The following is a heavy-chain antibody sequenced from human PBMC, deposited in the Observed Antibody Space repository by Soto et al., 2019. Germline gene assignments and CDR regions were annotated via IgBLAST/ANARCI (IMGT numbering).Heavy chain of an antibody. Sequence: SETLSLTCAVHGGSFSGYYWSWIRQPPGKGLEWIGEINHSGSTNYNPSLKSRVTISVDTSKNQFSLKLSSVTAADTAVYYCARARFYSSYVDYWGQGTLVTVSS. CDR3: ARARFYSSYVDY. D-gene: IGHD3-22*01. CDR1: GGSFSGYY. V-gene: IGHV4-34*01. CDR2: INHSGST. J-gene: IGHJ4*02.